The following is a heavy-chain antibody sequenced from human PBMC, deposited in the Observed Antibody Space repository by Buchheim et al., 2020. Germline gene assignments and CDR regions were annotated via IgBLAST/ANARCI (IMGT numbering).Heavy chain of an antibody. V-gene: IGHV1-46*01. CDR1: GYTFTYFY. J-gene: IGHJ5*02. CDR3: ARDAVDSWYDH. Sequence: QVQLVQSGAEVKKPGASVKVSCKASGYTFTYFYIHWVRQAPGQGLEWMGIINPSGGSTTYAQKFQGRVTMTRDTSSSTVYLELSSLRSEDTATYYCARDAVDSWYDHWGQGTL. CDR2: INPSGGST.